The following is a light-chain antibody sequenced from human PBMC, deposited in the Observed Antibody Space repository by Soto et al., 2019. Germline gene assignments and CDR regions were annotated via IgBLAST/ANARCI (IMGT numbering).Light chain of an antibody. CDR3: QRYYSTPYT. J-gene: IGKJ2*01. CDR2: WAS. CDR1: QSVLHSSHNEN. V-gene: IGKV4-1*01. Sequence: DIVMTQSPDSLAVSLGERATINCKSSQSVLHSSHNENLVWYQQKPGQPPKLLIYWASTRESGVPDRFSGSGSGRDFTLAISSLQAEDVAVYYCQRYYSTPYTFGQGTKLEIK.